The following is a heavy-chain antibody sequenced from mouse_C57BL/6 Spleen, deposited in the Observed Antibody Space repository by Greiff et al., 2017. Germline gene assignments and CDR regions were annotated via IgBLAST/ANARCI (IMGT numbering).Heavy chain of an antibody. CDR3: ARIYYDYGGFAY. D-gene: IGHD2-4*01. Sequence: VQLQQSGPELVKPGASVKISCKASGYTFTDYYMNWVKQSHGKSLEWIGDINPNNGGTSYNQKFKGKATLTVDKSTSTAYMELRSLTSEYSAVYYCARIYYDYGGFAYWGQETLVTVSA. J-gene: IGHJ3*01. CDR2: INPNNGGT. CDR1: GYTFTDYY. V-gene: IGHV1-26*01.